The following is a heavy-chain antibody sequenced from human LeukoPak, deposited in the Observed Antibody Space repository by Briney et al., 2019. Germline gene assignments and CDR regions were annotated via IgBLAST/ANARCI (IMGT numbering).Heavy chain of an antibody. CDR3: ASPEWLPDSIDI. CDR1: GFIFSNYW. Sequence: GGSLRLSCAASGFIFSNYWMTWVRQAPGKGLERVASVKQDGSEKYYVDSVKGRFSISRDNAKNSLYLQMNSLRPEDTAMYYCASPEWLPDSIDIWGQGTMVTVSS. V-gene: IGHV3-7*01. CDR2: VKQDGSEK. J-gene: IGHJ3*02. D-gene: IGHD3-3*01.